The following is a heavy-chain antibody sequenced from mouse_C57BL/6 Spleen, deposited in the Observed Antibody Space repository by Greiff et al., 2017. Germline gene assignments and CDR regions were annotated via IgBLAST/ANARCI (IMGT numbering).Heavy chain of an antibody. V-gene: IGHV1-82*01. CDR1: GYAFSSSW. D-gene: IGHD1-1*01. J-gene: IGHJ1*03. CDR2: IYPGDGDT. CDR3: ARDYYGSSYDWYFDV. Sequence: QVQLQQSGPELVKPGASVKISCKASGYAFSSSWMNWVKQRPGQGLEWIGRIYPGDGDTNYNGKFKGKATLTADKSSSTAYMQLSSLTSEDSAVCFCARDYYGSSYDWYFDVGGTGTTVTVSS.